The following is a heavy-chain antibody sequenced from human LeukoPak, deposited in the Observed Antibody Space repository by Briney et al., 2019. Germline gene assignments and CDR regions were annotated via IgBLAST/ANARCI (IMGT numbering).Heavy chain of an antibody. D-gene: IGHD3-10*01. CDR2: INNDGSIT. CDR1: GFTFSSYW. J-gene: IGHJ4*02. V-gene: IGHV3-74*01. CDR3: AKDLHYGSADY. Sequence: GGSLRFSCAASGFTFSSYWMHWVRKDPGKGLMWVSNINNDGSITNYADSVKGRFTISRDNAKNTLYLQMNSLRAEDTAVYYCAKDLHYGSADYWGQGTLVTVSS.